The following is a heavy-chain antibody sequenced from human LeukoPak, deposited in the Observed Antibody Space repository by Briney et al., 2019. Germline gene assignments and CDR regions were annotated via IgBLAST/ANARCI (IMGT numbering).Heavy chain of an antibody. J-gene: IGHJ4*02. CDR3: ARDLAWGAFDY. CDR1: GFTFSSYE. D-gene: IGHD7-27*01. CDR2: ISSSGSNI. Sequence: GGPLRLSCAASGFTFSSYEMNWVRQAPGRGMEWVSYISSSGSNIYYADSVKGRFTISRDDSKRTLSLQMNSLRVEDTAVYYCARDLAWGAFDYWGQGTLVSVSS. V-gene: IGHV3-48*03.